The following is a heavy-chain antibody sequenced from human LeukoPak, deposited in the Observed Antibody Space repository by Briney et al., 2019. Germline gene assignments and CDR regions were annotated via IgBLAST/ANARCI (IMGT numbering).Heavy chain of an antibody. CDR1: GFTFSSYG. CDR2: VHYAGSNK. CDR3: ARGASRISWPGIDH. J-gene: IGHJ4*02. D-gene: IGHD3-3*02. V-gene: IGHV3-30*02. Sequence: GGSLRLSCAASGFTFSSYGMHWVRQAPGKGLEWVAFVHYAGSNKYYADSVKGRFTISRDHSNNSVSLQMTNLRVEDTAIYYCARGASRISWPGIDHWGQGTLVTVSS.